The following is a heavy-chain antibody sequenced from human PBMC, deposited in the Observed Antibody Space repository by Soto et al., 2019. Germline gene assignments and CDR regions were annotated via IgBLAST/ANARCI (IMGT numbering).Heavy chain of an antibody. V-gene: IGHV4-4*02. CDR2: VFHSGTA. Sequence: QVQLQESGPGVMKPSGTLSLTCTVSGDSISSIKWWSWVRQPPGERLEWIGEVFHSGTANYNPSLNIRLTFSADTSKNQFSLKPTSVTAADTAVYYCASASGDYLVLGGYYLDSWGQGTLFTVSS. D-gene: IGHD4-17*01. CDR3: ASASGDYLVLGGYYLDS. J-gene: IGHJ4*02. CDR1: GDSISSIKW.